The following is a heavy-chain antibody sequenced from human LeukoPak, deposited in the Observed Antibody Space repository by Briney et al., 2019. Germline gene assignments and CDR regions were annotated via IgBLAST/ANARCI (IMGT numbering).Heavy chain of an antibody. CDR3: ARLYDFWSGCYGNDAFDI. Sequence: SETLSLTCTVSGGSISSYYWSWIRQPPGKGLEWIGYIYYSGSTYYNPSLKSRVTISVDTSKNQFSLKLSSVTAADTAVYYCARLYDFWSGCYGNDAFDIWGQGTMVTVSS. CDR2: IYYSGST. J-gene: IGHJ3*02. V-gene: IGHV4-59*08. CDR1: GGSISSYY. D-gene: IGHD3-3*01.